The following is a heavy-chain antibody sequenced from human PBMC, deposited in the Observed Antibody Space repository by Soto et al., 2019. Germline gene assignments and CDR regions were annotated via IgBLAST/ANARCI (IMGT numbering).Heavy chain of an antibody. Sequence: ASVKVSCKASGYTFTSYAMHWVRQAPGQRLEWMGWINAGNGNTKYSQKFQGRVTITRDTSASTAYMELSSLRSEDTAVYYCARASITIFGVVTYYFDEWGQGTLVTVSS. D-gene: IGHD3-3*01. CDR2: INAGNGNT. J-gene: IGHJ4*02. CDR1: GYTFTSYA. CDR3: ARASITIFGVVTYYFDE. V-gene: IGHV1-3*01.